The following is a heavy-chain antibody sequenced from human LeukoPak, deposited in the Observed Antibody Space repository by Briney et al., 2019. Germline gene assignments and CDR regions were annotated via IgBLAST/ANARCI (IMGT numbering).Heavy chain of an antibody. J-gene: IGHJ6*02. V-gene: IGHV3-7*01. Sequence: PGGSLRLSCAASGFTFTSYWMSGVRQAPGKGLEWVANRNQDGGEECYVDSVKGRFTNSRDNAKNSLYLQMNSLRAEDTAVYYCARDHSSIWYSALYYYYGMDGWGQGTTVTVSS. CDR3: ARDHSSIWYSALYYYYGMDG. D-gene: IGHD6-13*01. CDR1: GFTFTSYW. CDR2: RNQDGGEE.